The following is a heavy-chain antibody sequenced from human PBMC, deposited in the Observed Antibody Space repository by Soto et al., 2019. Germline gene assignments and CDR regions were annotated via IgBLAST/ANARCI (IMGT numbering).Heavy chain of an antibody. J-gene: IGHJ4*02. CDR2: ISGSGGST. CDR3: AKDRYCSGGNCYSGLDY. V-gene: IGHV3-23*01. Sequence: EVQLLESGGGLVQPGGSLRLSCAASGFTFSSYAMSWVRQAPGKGLEWVSGISGSGGSTYYADSVKGRFTISRDNSKNTLYLQMNSLRAEDTAVYYCAKDRYCSGGNCYSGLDYWGQGTLVTVSS. CDR1: GFTFSSYA. D-gene: IGHD2-15*01.